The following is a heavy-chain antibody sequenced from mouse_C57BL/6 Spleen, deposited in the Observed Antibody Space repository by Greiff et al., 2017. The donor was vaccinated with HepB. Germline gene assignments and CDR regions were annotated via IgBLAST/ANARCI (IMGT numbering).Heavy chain of an antibody. V-gene: IGHV1-22*01. CDR3: ARGGYYDYDFDY. CDR1: GYTFTDYN. D-gene: IGHD2-4*01. J-gene: IGHJ2*01. Sequence: EVKLQQSGPELVKPGASVKMSCKASGYTFTDYNMHWVKQSHGKGLEWIGYINPNNGGTSYNQKFKGKATLTVNKSSSTAYMELRSLTSEDSAVYYCARGGYYDYDFDYWGQGTTLTVSS. CDR2: INPNNGGT.